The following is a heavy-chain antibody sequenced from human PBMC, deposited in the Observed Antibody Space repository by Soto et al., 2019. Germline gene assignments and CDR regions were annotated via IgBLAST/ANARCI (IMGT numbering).Heavy chain of an antibody. CDR3: ARDPPVVSCLKYYYYGMDV. Sequence: APVKVSCKASGYTFTSTGINWVRQAPGQGLEWMGWISAYNGNTNYAQKLQGRVTMTTDTSTSTAYMELRSLRSDDTAVYYCARDPPVVSCLKYYYYGMDVWGQ. J-gene: IGHJ6*01. D-gene: IGHD2-15*01. CDR1: GYTFTSTG. CDR2: ISAYNGNT. V-gene: IGHV1-18*01.